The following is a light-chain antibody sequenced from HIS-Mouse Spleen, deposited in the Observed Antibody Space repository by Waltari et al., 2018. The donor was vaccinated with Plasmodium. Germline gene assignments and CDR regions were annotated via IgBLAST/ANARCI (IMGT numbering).Light chain of an antibody. CDR1: ALPKKY. V-gene: IGLV3-10*01. J-gene: IGLJ3*02. CDR2: EDS. CDR3: YSTDSSGNHRV. Sequence: SYELTQPPSVSVSPGQTARITCSGDALPKKYAYWYQQKSGQAPVLVIYEDSKRPSGIPERFCGSSSGTMATLTISGAQVEDEADYDCYSTDSSGNHRVFGGGTKLTVL.